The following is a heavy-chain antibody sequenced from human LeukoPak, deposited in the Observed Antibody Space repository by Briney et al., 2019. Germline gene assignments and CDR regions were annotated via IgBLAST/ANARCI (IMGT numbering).Heavy chain of an antibody. Sequence: GASVKVSCKASGYTFTSYGISGVRQAPGQGLEWMRWISAYNGNTNYAQKLQGRVTMTTDTSTSTAYMELRSLRSDDTAVYYCARDKRGYSYGRPEPYFDYWGQGTLVTVSS. J-gene: IGHJ4*02. V-gene: IGHV1-18*01. CDR1: GYTFTSYG. CDR3: ARDKRGYSYGRPEPYFDY. D-gene: IGHD5-18*01. CDR2: ISAYNGNT.